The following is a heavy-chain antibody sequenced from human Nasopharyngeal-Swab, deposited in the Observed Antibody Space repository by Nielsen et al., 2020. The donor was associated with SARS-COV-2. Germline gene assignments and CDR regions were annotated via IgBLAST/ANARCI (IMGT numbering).Heavy chain of an antibody. CDR3: ARFGGCSSTSCYITFDAFDI. CDR1: GFTFSSYC. J-gene: IGHJ3*02. D-gene: IGHD2-2*02. CDR2: ISSSSSYI. Sequence: GESLKISCAASGFTFSSYCMNWVRQAPGKGLEWVSSISSSSSYIYYADSVKGRFTISRDNAKNSLYLQMNSLRAEDTAVYYCARFGGCSSTSCYITFDAFDIWGQGTMVTVSS. V-gene: IGHV3-21*01.